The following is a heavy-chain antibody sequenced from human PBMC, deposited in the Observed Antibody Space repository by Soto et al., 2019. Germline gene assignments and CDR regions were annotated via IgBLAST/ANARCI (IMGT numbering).Heavy chain of an antibody. D-gene: IGHD3-10*01. V-gene: IGHV4-34*01. J-gene: IGHJ5*02. Sequence: SETQALTCAVYGGTFSGYYWSWIRQPPGKGLEWIGEINHSGSTNYNPSLKSRVTISVDTSKNQFSLKLSSVTAADTAVYYCARTLPHYYGSGSSSRGWFDPWGQGTLVTVS. CDR3: ARTLPHYYGSGSSSRGWFDP. CDR1: GGTFSGYY. CDR2: INHSGST.